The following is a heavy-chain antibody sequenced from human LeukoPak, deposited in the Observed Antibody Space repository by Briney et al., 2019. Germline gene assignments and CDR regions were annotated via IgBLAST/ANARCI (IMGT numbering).Heavy chain of an antibody. D-gene: IGHD2-15*01. Sequence: GASVKVSCKASGYTFTSYGISWVRQAPGQGLEWMGWISAYNGNTNYAQKLQGRDTMTTDTSTSTAYMELRSLRSDDTAVYYCARGEGYCSGGSCLLFDYWGQGTLVTVSS. CDR1: GYTFTSYG. J-gene: IGHJ4*02. CDR2: ISAYNGNT. V-gene: IGHV1-18*01. CDR3: ARGEGYCSGGSCLLFDY.